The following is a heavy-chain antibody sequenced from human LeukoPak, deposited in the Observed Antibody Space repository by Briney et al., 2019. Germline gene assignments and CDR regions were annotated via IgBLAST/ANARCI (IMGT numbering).Heavy chain of an antibody. CDR2: IYSGGST. Sequence: GGSLRLSCAASGFTVSSNYMSWARQAPGKGLEWVSVIYSGGSTYYADSVKGRFTISRDNSKNTLYLQMNSLRAEDTAVYYCARGTRIFGVVGLLDYWGQGTLVTVSS. CDR1: GFTVSSNY. D-gene: IGHD3-3*01. CDR3: ARGTRIFGVVGLLDY. V-gene: IGHV3-53*01. J-gene: IGHJ4*02.